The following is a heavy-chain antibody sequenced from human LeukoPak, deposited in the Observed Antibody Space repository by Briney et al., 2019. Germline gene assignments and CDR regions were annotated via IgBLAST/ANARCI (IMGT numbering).Heavy chain of an antibody. CDR2: MHYSGIT. CDR3: ARYPYSDSGVWQAFDY. J-gene: IGHJ4*02. D-gene: IGHD5-12*01. Sequence: ASETLSFTCTVSGGSISSYYWSWIRQPPGKGLEWTGSMHYSGITYYNPSLTSRVTISVDTSKNQFSLRLTSVTAADTAVYYCARYPYSDSGVWQAFDYWGQGTLVTVSS. CDR1: GGSISSYY. V-gene: IGHV4-39*01.